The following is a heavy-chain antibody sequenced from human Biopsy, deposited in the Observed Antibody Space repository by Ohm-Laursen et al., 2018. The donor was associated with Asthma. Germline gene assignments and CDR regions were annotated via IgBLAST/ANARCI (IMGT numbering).Heavy chain of an antibody. D-gene: IGHD1-26*01. J-gene: IGHJ4*02. V-gene: IGHV3-23*01. CDR1: GFTFSSYA. CDR2: ISGSGGST. CDR3: AKDKRYSGSYFDY. Sequence: SLRLSCAASGFTFSSYAMSWVRQAPGKGLEWVSAISGSGGSTYYADSVKGRFTISRDNSKNTLYLQMNSLRAEDTAVYYCAKDKRYSGSYFDYGGQGTLVTVSS.